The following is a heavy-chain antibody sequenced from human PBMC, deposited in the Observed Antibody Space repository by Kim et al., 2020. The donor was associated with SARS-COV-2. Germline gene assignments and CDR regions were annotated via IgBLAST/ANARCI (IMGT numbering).Heavy chain of an antibody. V-gene: IGHV3-23*01. CDR2: ISGRGGST. CDR1: GFTFSTYA. Sequence: GGSLRLSCATSGFTFSTSGFTFSTYAMSWVRQAPGKGLEWVSAISGRGGSTYYADSVKGRFTISRDNSKNTLYLQMNSLRAEDTAVYYCAKEPSDPLLEYYFDFWGQRTLVTVSS. D-gene: IGHD3-3*01. J-gene: IGHJ4*02. CDR3: AKEPSDPLLEYYFDF.